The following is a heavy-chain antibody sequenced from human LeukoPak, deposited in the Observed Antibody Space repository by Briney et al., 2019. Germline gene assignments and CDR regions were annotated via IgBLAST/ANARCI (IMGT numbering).Heavy chain of an antibody. CDR3: ARVGRPYYDFWSGAWADAFDI. CDR2: IYYSGST. D-gene: IGHD3-3*01. CDR1: GYSITSAYY. J-gene: IGHJ3*02. V-gene: IGHV4-38-2*02. Sequence: SETLSLTCTVSGYSITSAYYWGWIRQPPGKGLEWIGSIYYSGSTNYNPSLKSRVTISVDTSKNQFSLKLSSVTAADTAVYYCARVGRPYYDFWSGAWADAFDIWGQGTMVTVSS.